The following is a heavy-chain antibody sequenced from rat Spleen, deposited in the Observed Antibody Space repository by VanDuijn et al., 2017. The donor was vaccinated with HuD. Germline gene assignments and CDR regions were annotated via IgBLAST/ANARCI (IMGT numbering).Heavy chain of an antibody. CDR2: ISTGGGNT. V-gene: IGHV5S13*01. Sequence: EVQLVESGGGLVQPGRSLKLSWAASGLTFSNSGMAWVRQTPTKGLEWVASISTGGGNTYYRDSVKGRFTISRDNAKSTLDLQMDSLRSEDTATYYCTREYRYFFDYWGQGVMVIVSS. CDR1: GLTFSNSG. J-gene: IGHJ2*01. D-gene: IGHD1-5*01. CDR3: TREYRYFFDY.